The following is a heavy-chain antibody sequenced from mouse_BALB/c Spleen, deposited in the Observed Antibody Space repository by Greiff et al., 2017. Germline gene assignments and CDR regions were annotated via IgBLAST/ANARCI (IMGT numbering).Heavy chain of an antibody. CDR3: ARHGTPQAWFAY. D-gene: IGHD4-1*01. Sequence: EVKLVESGGGLVQPGGSLKLSCAASGFTFSSYTMSWVRQTPDKRLEWVATISSGGSYTYYPDSVKGRFTISRDNAKNTLYLQMSSLKSEDTAMYYCARHGTPQAWFAYWGQGTLVTVSA. V-gene: IGHV5-6*03. CDR2: ISSGGSYT. J-gene: IGHJ3*01. CDR1: GFTFSSYT.